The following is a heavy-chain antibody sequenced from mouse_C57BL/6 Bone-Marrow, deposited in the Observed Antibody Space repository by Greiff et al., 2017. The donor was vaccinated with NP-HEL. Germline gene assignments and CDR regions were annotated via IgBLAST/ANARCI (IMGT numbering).Heavy chain of an antibody. Sequence: EVKLVESGGDLLKPGGSLKLSCAASGFTFSSYGMSWVRQTPDKRLEWVATISSGGSYTYYPDSVKGRFTISRDNAKNTLYLQMSSLKSEDTAMYYCARHYYSNYFDYWGQGTTLTVSS. D-gene: IGHD2-5*01. V-gene: IGHV5-6*02. CDR3: ARHYYSNYFDY. J-gene: IGHJ2*01. CDR2: ISSGGSYT. CDR1: GFTFSSYG.